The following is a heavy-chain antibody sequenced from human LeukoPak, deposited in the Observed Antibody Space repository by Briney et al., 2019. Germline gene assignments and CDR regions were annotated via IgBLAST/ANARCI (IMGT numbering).Heavy chain of an antibody. V-gene: IGHV4-39*01. CDR2: IYYSGST. CDR3: ARQPYSSGWYPNWFDP. Sequence: PSETLSLTCTVSGGSTSSSSYYWGWIRQPPGKGLEWIGSIYYSGSTYYNPSLKSRVTISVDTSKNQFSLKLSSVTAADTAVYYCARQPYSSGWYPNWFDPWGQGTLVTVSS. D-gene: IGHD6-19*01. J-gene: IGHJ5*02. CDR1: GGSTSSSSYY.